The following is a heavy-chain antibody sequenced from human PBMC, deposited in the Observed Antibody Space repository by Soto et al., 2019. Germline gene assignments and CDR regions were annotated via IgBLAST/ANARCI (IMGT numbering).Heavy chain of an antibody. Sequence: EVQLVESGGGLVMTGGSLRLSCAASGFTFSNAWMSWVRQAPGKGLEWVGRIKSKTDGGTTDYAAPVKGRFTISRDDSKNTLYLQMNSLKTEDTAVYYCTTDYSAVAGLHYWGQGTLVTVSS. CDR1: GFTFSNAW. J-gene: IGHJ4*02. V-gene: IGHV3-15*01. CDR3: TTDYSAVAGLHY. CDR2: IKSKTDGGTT. D-gene: IGHD6-19*01.